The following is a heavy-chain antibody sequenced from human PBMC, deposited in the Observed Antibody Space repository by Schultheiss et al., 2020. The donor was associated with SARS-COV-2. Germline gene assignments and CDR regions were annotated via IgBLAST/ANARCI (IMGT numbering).Heavy chain of an antibody. J-gene: IGHJ4*02. CDR3: ARESPTYDFWSGYY. V-gene: IGHV3-48*04. Sequence: GGSLRLSCAASGFTFSNYGMHWVRQAPGKGLEWVSYISSSSSTIYYADSVKGRFTISRDNAKNTLFLQMNSLRAEDTAVYYCARESPTYDFWSGYYWGQGTLVTVSS. D-gene: IGHD3-3*01. CDR1: GFTFSNYG. CDR2: ISSSSSTI.